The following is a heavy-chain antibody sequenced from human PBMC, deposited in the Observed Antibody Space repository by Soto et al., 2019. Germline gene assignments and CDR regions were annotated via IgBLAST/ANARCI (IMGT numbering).Heavy chain of an antibody. V-gene: IGHV3-11*01. CDR1: GFTFSDYY. CDR3: ARDGDYYDSSNYFLRDAFDI. Sequence: GALRLSCAASGFTFSDYYMSWIRQAPGKGLEWVSYISSSGSIIQYADSVKGRFTISRDNAKKSLYLQMYGLRAEDTAVYYCARDGDYYDSSNYFLRDAFDIWGQGTMVTVSS. D-gene: IGHD3-22*01. J-gene: IGHJ3*02. CDR2: ISSSGSII.